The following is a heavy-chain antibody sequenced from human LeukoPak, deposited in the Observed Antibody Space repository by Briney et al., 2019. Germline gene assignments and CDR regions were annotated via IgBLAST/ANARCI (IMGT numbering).Heavy chain of an antibody. V-gene: IGHV3-49*03. D-gene: IGHD3-10*01. CDR1: GFTFGDYA. J-gene: IGHJ4*02. Sequence: GGSLRLSXTASGFTFGDYAMGWFRQAPGKGLEWVGFIRSKAYGGTTEYAASVKGRFTISRDDSKSIAYLQMNSLKTEDTAVYYCKSHYGSGSYLFDYWGQGTLVTVSS. CDR3: KSHYGSGSYLFDY. CDR2: IRSKAYGGTT.